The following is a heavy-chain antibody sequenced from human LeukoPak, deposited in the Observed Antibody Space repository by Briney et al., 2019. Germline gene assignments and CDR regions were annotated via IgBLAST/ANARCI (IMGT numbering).Heavy chain of an antibody. J-gene: IGHJ4*02. Sequence: ASVKVSYKVSGYTLTELSMHWVRQAPGKGLEWMGGFDPEDGETIYAQKFQGRVTMTEDTSTDTAYMELSSLRSEDTAVYYCATGLFFQVDTAMATVPYFDYWGQGTLVTVSS. CDR1: GYTLTELS. D-gene: IGHD5-18*01. CDR2: FDPEDGET. CDR3: ATGLFFQVDTAMATVPYFDY. V-gene: IGHV1-24*01.